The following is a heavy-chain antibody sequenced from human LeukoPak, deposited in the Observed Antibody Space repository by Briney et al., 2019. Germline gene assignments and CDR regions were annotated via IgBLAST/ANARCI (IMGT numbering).Heavy chain of an antibody. Sequence: PGGSLRLSCAASRFTFSGYARSWVRQAPGKGLEWVSFIYSGTIHYSDSVKSRFTISRDNSKNTLYLQMNSLRAEDTAVYYCARRAGAYSHPFDYWGQGTLVTVSS. J-gene: IGHJ4*02. CDR3: ARRAGAYSHPFDY. V-gene: IGHV3-23*05. D-gene: IGHD4/OR15-4a*01. CDR1: RFTFSGYA. CDR2: IYSGTI.